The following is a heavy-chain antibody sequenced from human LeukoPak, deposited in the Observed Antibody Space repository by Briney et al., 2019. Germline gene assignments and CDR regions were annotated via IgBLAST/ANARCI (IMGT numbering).Heavy chain of an antibody. J-gene: IGHJ4*02. Sequence: ASVKVSCKASGYTFTGYYMHWVRQAPGQGLEWMGRINPNSGGTNYAQKFQGRVTMTRDTSISTAYMELRRLRSDDTAVYYCARGYCSGGSCYSVDYWGQGTLVTVSS. D-gene: IGHD2-15*01. CDR3: ARGYCSGGSCYSVDY. CDR1: GYTFTGYY. V-gene: IGHV1-2*06. CDR2: INPNSGGT.